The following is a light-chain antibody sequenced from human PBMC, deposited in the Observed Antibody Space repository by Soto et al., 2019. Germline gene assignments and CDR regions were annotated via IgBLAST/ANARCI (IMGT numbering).Light chain of an antibody. V-gene: IGKV3D-20*02. J-gene: IGKJ5*01. CDR1: QSVSSRQ. CDR3: QQRSNWPPST. Sequence: DIVLTQSPGPLSFSPWERATLSCRASQSVSSRQLACYQQKPGQPPRLLIYGISSRANGIPDRFIASGSGTDFTLTISSLEPEDFVVYFCQQRSNWPPSTFGQGTRLEIK. CDR2: GIS.